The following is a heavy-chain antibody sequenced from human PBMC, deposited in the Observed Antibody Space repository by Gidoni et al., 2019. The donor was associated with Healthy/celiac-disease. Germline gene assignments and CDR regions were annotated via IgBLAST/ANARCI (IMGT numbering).Heavy chain of an antibody. J-gene: IGHJ4*02. Sequence: EVQLVESGGGLVKPGGSLRLSCSASGFTFSSYSMNWVRQAPGKGLEWGSSISSSSSYIYYADSVKGRFTISRDNAKNSLYLQMNSLRAEDTAVYYCARGGGRDGYNFPFDYWGQGTLVTVSS. CDR3: ARGGGRDGYNFPFDY. D-gene: IGHD1-1*01. V-gene: IGHV3-21*01. CDR2: ISSSSSYI. CDR1: GFTFSSYS.